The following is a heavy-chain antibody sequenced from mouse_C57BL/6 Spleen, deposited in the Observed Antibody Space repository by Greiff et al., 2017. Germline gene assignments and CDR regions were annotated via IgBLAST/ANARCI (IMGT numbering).Heavy chain of an antibody. CDR2: IDPEDGET. J-gene: IGHJ4*01. CDR3: APYDYDEGGYAMDY. Sequence: VHVKQSGAELVKPGASVKLSCTASGFNIKDYYMHWVKQRTEQGLEWIGRIDPEDGETTYAPKFQGKAIITADTSSNTAYLQLSSLTSEDTAVSYCAPYDYDEGGYAMDYWGQGTSVTVSS. CDR1: GFNIKDYY. V-gene: IGHV14-2*01. D-gene: IGHD2-4*01.